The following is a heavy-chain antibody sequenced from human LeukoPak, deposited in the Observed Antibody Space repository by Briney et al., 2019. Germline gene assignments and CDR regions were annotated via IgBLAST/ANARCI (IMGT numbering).Heavy chain of an antibody. V-gene: IGHV5-51*01. J-gene: IGHJ4*02. Sequence: GESLKISCEGSGYNFTNYWIAWVRQMPGKGLEWMGTIYHGDPDPRYSPSLQGHVTISVDKSTSTAYLQWTSLKASDTAIYYCARHMMAGTYSSSLGYWGQGTLVTVSS. CDR3: ARHMMAGTYSSSLGY. D-gene: IGHD6-13*01. CDR2: IYHGDPDP. CDR1: GYNFTNYW.